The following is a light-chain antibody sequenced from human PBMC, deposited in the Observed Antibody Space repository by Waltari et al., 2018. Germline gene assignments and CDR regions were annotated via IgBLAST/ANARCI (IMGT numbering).Light chain of an antibody. V-gene: IGKV1-5*03. J-gene: IGKJ1*01. CDR1: QSISSW. Sequence: DIQMTQSPSTLSASVGDRVTITCRASQSISSWLAWYQHKTGKVPNLLIYQASSLDTGLPSRFSGSGSGTEFTLTISSLQPDDFATYYCQQFNSYPWTFDQGTKVEI. CDR2: QAS. CDR3: QQFNSYPWT.